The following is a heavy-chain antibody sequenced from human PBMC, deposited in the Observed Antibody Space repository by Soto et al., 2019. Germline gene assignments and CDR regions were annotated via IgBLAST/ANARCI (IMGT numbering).Heavy chain of an antibody. J-gene: IGHJ3*02. CDR3: ARTWLAGGTPADAFDI. V-gene: IGHV4-38-2*01. Sequence: PSETLSLTCAVSASSISSAYFCGWVRQPPGKGLEWIATIFHTGGTYYNPSLKSRVTISVDTSNNQFSLRLNSVTAADTALYFCARTWLAGGTPADAFDIWGQGTMVTV. CDR2: IFHTGGT. CDR1: ASSISSAYF. D-gene: IGHD2-15*01.